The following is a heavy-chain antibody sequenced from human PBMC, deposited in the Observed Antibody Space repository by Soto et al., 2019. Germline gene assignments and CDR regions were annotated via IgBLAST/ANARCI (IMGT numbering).Heavy chain of an antibody. CDR3: AREIRNQSGDSHHWYFDL. J-gene: IGHJ2*01. Sequence: QVQLQESGPGLVGPSQTLSLTCTVSGGSIRSSTYYWTWIRHHPGKGLEWVGFIYFSGSTFYNPSLKSRVTISLDPSRNQFSQKLTSVTAADSAVYYCAREIRNQSGDSHHWYFDLWGRGTQVAVSS. CDR2: IYFSGST. V-gene: IGHV4-31*03. CDR1: GGSIRSSTYY. D-gene: IGHD1-1*01.